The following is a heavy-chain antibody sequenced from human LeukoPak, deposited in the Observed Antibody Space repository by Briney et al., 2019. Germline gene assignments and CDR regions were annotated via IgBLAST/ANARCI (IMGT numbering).Heavy chain of an antibody. CDR3: ARVGSGWSYYFDY. CDR1: GFTISEYW. Sequence: GGSLRLSCEASGFTISEYWMSWVRQAPGKGLEWVANIKQDGTEKNYVDSVKGRFTISRDNAKNSLYLQMNSLRAEDTAVYYCARVGSGWSYYFDYWGQGTLVTVSS. J-gene: IGHJ4*02. D-gene: IGHD6-19*01. V-gene: IGHV3-7*01. CDR2: IKQDGTEK.